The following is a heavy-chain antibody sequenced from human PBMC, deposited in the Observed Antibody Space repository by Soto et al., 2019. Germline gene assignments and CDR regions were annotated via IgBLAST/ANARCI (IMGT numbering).Heavy chain of an antibody. Sequence: SETLSLTWTVSGGSISSGDYYWSWIRQPPGKGLEWIGYIYYSGSTYYNPSLKSRVTISVDTSKNQFSLKLSSVTAADTAVYYCARDHGYCSSTSCYTHFDYWGQGTLVTVSS. CDR1: GGSISSGDYY. CDR3: ARDHGYCSSTSCYTHFDY. J-gene: IGHJ4*02. V-gene: IGHV4-30-4*01. CDR2: IYYSGST. D-gene: IGHD2-2*02.